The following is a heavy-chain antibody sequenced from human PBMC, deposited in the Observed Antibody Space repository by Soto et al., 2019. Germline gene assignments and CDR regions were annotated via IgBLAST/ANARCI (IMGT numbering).Heavy chain of an antibody. CDR2: IYYRGST. J-gene: IGHJ4*02. Sequence: QVQLQESGPGLVKPSETLSLTCTVSGGSISSYYWSWIRQPPGKGLEWIGYIYYRGSTNYNPSLKSRVAISVDTSKNQFSLKLSSVTAADAAVYYCARGGGSPDYWGQGTLVTVSS. CDR3: ARGGGSPDY. D-gene: IGHD1-26*01. V-gene: IGHV4-59*08. CDR1: GGSISSYY.